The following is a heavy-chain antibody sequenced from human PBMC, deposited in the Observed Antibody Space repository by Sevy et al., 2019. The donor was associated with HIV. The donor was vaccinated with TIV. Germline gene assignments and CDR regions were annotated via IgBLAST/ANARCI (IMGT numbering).Heavy chain of an antibody. Sequence: GGSLRLSCAASGFPFNDHAMHWVRQVPGKGLEWVSGISWNSRNIGYADSVKGRFTISRDNARHLLYLEMNSLGPEDTAFYYCAKDINRCCDGVNCYSYYYYFYGLDVWGQGTTVTVSS. D-gene: IGHD2-21*01. J-gene: IGHJ6*02. CDR3: AKDINRCCDGVNCYSYYYYFYGLDV. CDR1: GFPFNDHA. CDR2: ISWNSRNI. V-gene: IGHV3-9*01.